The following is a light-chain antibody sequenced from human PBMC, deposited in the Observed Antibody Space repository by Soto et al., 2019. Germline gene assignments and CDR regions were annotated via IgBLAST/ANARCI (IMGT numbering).Light chain of an antibody. V-gene: IGKV3-11*01. CDR1: QSFRGL. CDR2: DAY. Sequence: EVVLTQSPVTLSLSPGERATLSCRASQSFRGLLAWYQQKPGQAPRLLIYDAYNRATDIPPRFSGSGSGTDFTLTISSLEPEDSAVYYCQQRHMWPITFGQWTRLEIK. CDR3: QQRHMWPIT. J-gene: IGKJ5*01.